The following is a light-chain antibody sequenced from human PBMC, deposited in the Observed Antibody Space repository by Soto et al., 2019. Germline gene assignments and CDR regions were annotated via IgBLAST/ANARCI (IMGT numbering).Light chain of an antibody. CDR1: SSNIGAGYD. Sequence: QSVLTQPPSVSGAPGQRVTISCTGSSSNIGAGYDVHWYQQLPGTAPKLLIYDNSNRPSGVPDRFSGSKSGTSASLAITGLQAEDEADYYCAAWDDSLNVHVFGTGTKVTVL. V-gene: IGLV1-40*01. CDR3: AAWDDSLNVHV. J-gene: IGLJ1*01. CDR2: DNS.